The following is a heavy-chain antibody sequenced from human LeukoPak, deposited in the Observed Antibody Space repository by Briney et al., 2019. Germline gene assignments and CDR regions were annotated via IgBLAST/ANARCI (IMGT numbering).Heavy chain of an antibody. J-gene: IGHJ3*02. D-gene: IGHD1-14*01. V-gene: IGHV5-51*01. CDR1: GCSFTSYW. Sequence: GESLKISCKGSGCSFTSYWVAWVRQMPGKGLEWMGIIYPRDSDTRYSPSFQGQVTISADKSINTAYLQWSGLKASDTAVYYCARHVTTASAARGFDIWGQGTMVTVSS. CDR2: IYPRDSDT. CDR3: ARHVTTASAARGFDI.